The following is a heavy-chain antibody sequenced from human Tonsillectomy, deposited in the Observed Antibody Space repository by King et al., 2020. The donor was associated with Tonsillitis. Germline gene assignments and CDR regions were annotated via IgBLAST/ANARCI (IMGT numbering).Heavy chain of an antibody. CDR1: GGSITTSTYY. Sequence: QLQESGPGLVKPSETLSLTCTVSGGSITTSTYYWGWIRQPPGKGLEWIWGICCSGATDYNPSLKSRVTISEDRSKNEFSLKVTSVTAADTAVYYCARYVVGSMQDYWGQGTLVTVSS. J-gene: IGHJ4*02. D-gene: IGHD1-26*01. CDR2: ICCSGAT. V-gene: IGHV4-39*01. CDR3: ARYVVGSMQDY.